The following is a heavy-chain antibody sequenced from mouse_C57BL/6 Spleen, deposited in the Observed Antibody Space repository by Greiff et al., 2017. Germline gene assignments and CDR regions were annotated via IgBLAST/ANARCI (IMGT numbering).Heavy chain of an antibody. Sequence: QVQLQQPGAELVKPGASVKMSCKASGYTFTSYWITWVKQRPGQGLEWIGDIYPGSGSTNYNEKFKSKATLTADTSSSTAYMQLSSLTSEDSAVYYCARKGYYGVMDYWGQGTSVTVSS. D-gene: IGHD1-1*01. CDR3: ARKGYYGVMDY. CDR1: GYTFTSYW. J-gene: IGHJ4*01. V-gene: IGHV1-55*01. CDR2: IYPGSGST.